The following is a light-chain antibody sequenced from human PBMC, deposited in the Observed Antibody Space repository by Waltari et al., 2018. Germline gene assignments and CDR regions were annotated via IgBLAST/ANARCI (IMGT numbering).Light chain of an antibody. V-gene: IGLV2-14*03. Sequence: QSALTQPASVSGSPGQSLTISCSGTSSDVGGYNYVSWYQQHPGKAPKLMIYDVSDRPSGVSDRFSGAKSGTTASLTISGLQAEDEAQYYCSSYRSSSLVVFGGGTKLTVL. CDR3: SSYRSSSLVV. CDR1: SSDVGGYNY. CDR2: DVS. J-gene: IGLJ3*02.